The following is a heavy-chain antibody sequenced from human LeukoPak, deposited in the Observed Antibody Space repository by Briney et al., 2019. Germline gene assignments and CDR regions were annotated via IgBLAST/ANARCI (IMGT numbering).Heavy chain of an antibody. V-gene: IGHV4-38-2*02. Sequence: SETLSLTCTVSGYSISSGYYWGWIRQPPGKGLEWIGTIYHSGSTYYNPSLKSRVTISIDTSKKQFSLKLSSVTAADTAFYYCARYIVSYPHDAFDIWGQGTMVTVSS. D-gene: IGHD1-26*01. CDR3: ARYIVSYPHDAFDI. CDR1: GYSISSGYY. CDR2: IYHSGST. J-gene: IGHJ3*02.